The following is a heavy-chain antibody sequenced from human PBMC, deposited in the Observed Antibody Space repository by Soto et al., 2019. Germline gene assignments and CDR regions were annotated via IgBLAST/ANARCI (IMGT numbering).Heavy chain of an antibody. CDR1: GFTFNNFA. CDR3: ARDAPTGSWFDP. J-gene: IGHJ5*02. D-gene: IGHD1-1*01. Sequence: VQLLESGGGLVQPGGSLRLSCAASGFTFNNFAMSWVRQAPGKGLEWVATINASGGGKYYADSGRGRFTISRDNSKTTLFLQMNSLSAEDTAVFYCARDAPTGSWFDPWGQGTLVTVSS. V-gene: IGHV3-23*01. CDR2: INASGGGK.